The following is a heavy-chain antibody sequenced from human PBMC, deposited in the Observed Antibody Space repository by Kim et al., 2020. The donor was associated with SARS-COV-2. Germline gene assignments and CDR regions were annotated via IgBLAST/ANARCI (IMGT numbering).Heavy chain of an antibody. J-gene: IGHJ4*02. V-gene: IGHV3-23*01. D-gene: IGHD3-22*01. Sequence: GGSLRLSCAASGFTFSSYAMSWVRQAPGKGLEWVSAISGSGGSTYYADSVKGRFTISRDNTKNTLYLQMNSLRAEDTAVYYCAKRGKKYYYDSSGYYYPPGFDYWGQGTLVTVSS. CDR3: AKRGKKYYYDSSGYYYPPGFDY. CDR2: ISGSGGST. CDR1: GFTFSSYA.